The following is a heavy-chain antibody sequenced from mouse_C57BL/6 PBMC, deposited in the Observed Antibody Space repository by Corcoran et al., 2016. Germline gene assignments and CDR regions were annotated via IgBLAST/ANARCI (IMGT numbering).Heavy chain of an antibody. J-gene: IGHJ2*01. D-gene: IGHD1-1*01. V-gene: IGHV9-3*01. CDR2: INTYSGVP. CDR1: GYTFTTYG. Sequence: QIQLVQSGPELKKPGETVKISCKASGYTFTTYGMSWVKQAPGTGLKWMGWINTYSGVPTYADDFKGRFAFALDTSASTAYLQINNLKNEDTATYVCARNYGSSYEGYFDYWGQGTTLTVSS. CDR3: ARNYGSSYEGYFDY.